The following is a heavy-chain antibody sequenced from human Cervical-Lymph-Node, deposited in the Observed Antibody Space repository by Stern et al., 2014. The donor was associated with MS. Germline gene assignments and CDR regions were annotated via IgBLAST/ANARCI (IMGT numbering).Heavy chain of an antibody. CDR1: GFTVSSNY. V-gene: IGHV3-66*02. CDR3: ARERAGYGGNSD. CDR2: IYSGGST. D-gene: IGHD4-23*01. Sequence: EVQLLESGGGLVQPGGSLRLSCAASGFTVSSNYMSWVRQAPGKGLEWVSVIYSGGSTYYADSVKGRFTISRDNSKNTLYLQMNSLRAEDTAVYYCARERAGYGGNSDWGQGTLVTVSS. J-gene: IGHJ4*02.